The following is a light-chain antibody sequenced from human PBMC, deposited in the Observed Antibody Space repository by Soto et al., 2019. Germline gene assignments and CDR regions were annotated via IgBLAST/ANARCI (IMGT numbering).Light chain of an antibody. CDR2: DVS. Sequence: QSALTQPASVSGSPGQSITISCTGTSSDVGGYNYVSWYQQHPGKAPKLMIYDVSNRPSGVSNRFSGSKSGNTASLTISGLQAEDEADYYCSSYTSSSTFEVFGGGTKRTVL. CDR1: SSDVGGYNY. V-gene: IGLV2-14*01. J-gene: IGLJ2*01. CDR3: SSYTSSSTFEV.